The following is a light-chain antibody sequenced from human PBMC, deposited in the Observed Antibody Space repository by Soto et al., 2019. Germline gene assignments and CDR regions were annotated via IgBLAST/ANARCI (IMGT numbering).Light chain of an antibody. CDR1: SSDVGGYNY. CDR2: DVS. J-gene: IGLJ1*01. Sequence: QSALTQPASVSGSPGQSITISCTGTSSDVGGYNYVSWYQQHPGKAPKLMIYDVSNRPSGLSNRFSGSKSGNTASLTISGFQGEAGADFYCSSYTSSSTSVVFETGTKVTAL. CDR3: SSYTSSSTSVV. V-gene: IGLV2-14*01.